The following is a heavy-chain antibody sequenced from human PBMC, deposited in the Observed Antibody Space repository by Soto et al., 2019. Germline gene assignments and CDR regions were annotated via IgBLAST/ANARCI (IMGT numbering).Heavy chain of an antibody. D-gene: IGHD3-3*01. CDR1: GGSFSGYY. V-gene: IGHV4-34*01. CDR3: ARNVGLFWSGYYYFDY. CDR2: INHSGST. Sequence: SETLSLTCAVYGGSFSGYYWSWIRQPPGKGLEWIGEINHSGSTNYNPSLKSRVTISVGTSKNQFSLKLSSVTAADTAVYYCARNVGLFWSGYYYFDYWGQGTLVTVSS. J-gene: IGHJ4*02.